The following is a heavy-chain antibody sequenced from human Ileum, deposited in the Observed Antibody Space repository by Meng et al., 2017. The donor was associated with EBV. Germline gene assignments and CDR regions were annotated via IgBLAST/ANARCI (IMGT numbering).Heavy chain of an antibody. CDR2: INPDGSVI. Sequence: EVEVVESGGGLVQPGGSLGLSCAASGFTLSSYWVHWVRQAPGKGLVWVSRINPDGSVINYADSVKGRFTISRDNAKNTVYLQMNNLRADDTAVYYCAKDCFGDKDSWGQGTLVTVSS. CDR3: AKDCFGDKDS. V-gene: IGHV3-74*01. CDR1: GFTLSSYW. D-gene: IGHD2-21*01. J-gene: IGHJ4*02.